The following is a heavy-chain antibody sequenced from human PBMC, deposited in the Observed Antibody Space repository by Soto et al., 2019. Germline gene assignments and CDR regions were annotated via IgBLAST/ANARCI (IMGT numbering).Heavy chain of an antibody. D-gene: IGHD3-10*01. J-gene: IGHJ4*02. CDR2: ISGFNGQT. V-gene: IGHV1-18*01. CDR3: ARVDPRGVAVVRDY. Sequence: GASVKVSCKASGNTFASHGFSWVRQAPGQGLKWMGWISGFNGQTNYALKFQGRVTLTTDTSTSTAYMELRSLRSDDTAVYFCARVDPRGVAVVRDYWGQGTLVTVSS. CDR1: GNTFASHG.